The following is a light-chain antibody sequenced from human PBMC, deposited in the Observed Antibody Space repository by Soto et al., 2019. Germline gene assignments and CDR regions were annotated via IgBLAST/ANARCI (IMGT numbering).Light chain of an antibody. CDR1: QSISSY. CDR2: AAS. V-gene: IGKV1-39*01. J-gene: IGKJ3*01. CDR3: QQSYSIPFT. Sequence: DIQMTQSPSSLSASVGDRVTITCRASQSISSYLNWYQQKPGKAPKLLIYAASSLQSGVPSRFSGSGSGTDFTLTISSLQPDDFATYYCQQSYSIPFTFGPGTKVDIK.